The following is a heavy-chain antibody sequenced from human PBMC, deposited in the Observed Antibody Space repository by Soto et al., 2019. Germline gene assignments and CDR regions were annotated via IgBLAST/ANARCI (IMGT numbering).Heavy chain of an antibody. CDR3: ATGALTFGGVLNA. CDR1: GATFSSST. J-gene: IGHJ4*02. V-gene: IGHV1-69*02. D-gene: IGHD3-16*01. CDR2: IIPMFGIT. Sequence: QVQLVQSGADVKKPGSSVKVSCKASGATFSSSTFTWVRQAPGQGLEWMGRIIPMFGITNSAQKFQGRLGITADDSTNTVFMDMSSLRSDDTAIYYCATGALTFGGVLNAWGQGTLVTVSS.